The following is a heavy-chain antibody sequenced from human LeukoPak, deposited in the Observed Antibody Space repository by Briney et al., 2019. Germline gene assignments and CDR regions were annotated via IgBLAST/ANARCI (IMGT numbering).Heavy chain of an antibody. J-gene: IGHJ4*02. CDR2: ISSSSSTI. D-gene: IGHD3-3*01. V-gene: IGHV3-48*01. CDR3: ARDPTIFGVSYDY. CDR1: GFTFSTYA. Sequence: GGSLRLSCAASGFTFSTYAMRWVRQAPGKGLEWVSYISSSSSTIYYADSVKGRFTISRDNAKNSLYLQMNSLRAEDTAVYYCARDPTIFGVSYDYWGQGTLVTVSS.